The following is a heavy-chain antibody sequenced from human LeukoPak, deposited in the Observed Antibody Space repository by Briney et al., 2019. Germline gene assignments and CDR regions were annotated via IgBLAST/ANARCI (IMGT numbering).Heavy chain of an antibody. CDR2: FDPEDGET. CDR1: GYTLTELS. D-gene: IGHD7-27*01. V-gene: IGHV1-24*01. Sequence: GASVKVSCKVSGYTLTELSMHWVRQAPGKGLEWMGGFDPEDGETIYAQKFQGRVTMTEDTSTDTAYMELSSLRSEDTAVYYCACRLGSWGGMDVWGQGTTVTVSS. J-gene: IGHJ6*02. CDR3: ACRLGSWGGMDV.